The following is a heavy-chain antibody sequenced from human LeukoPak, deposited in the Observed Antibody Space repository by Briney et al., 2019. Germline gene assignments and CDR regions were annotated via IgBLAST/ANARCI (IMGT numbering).Heavy chain of an antibody. Sequence: GGSLRLSCAASGFTFSSYAMHWVRQAPGKGLEYVSAISSNGGSTYYANSVKGRFTISRDNSKNTLYLQMGSLRAEDMAVYYCASELAYCGGDCYSAFDTWGQGTMVTVSS. D-gene: IGHD2-21*02. CDR3: ASELAYCGGDCYSAFDT. CDR2: ISSNGGST. J-gene: IGHJ3*02. V-gene: IGHV3-64*01. CDR1: GFTFSSYA.